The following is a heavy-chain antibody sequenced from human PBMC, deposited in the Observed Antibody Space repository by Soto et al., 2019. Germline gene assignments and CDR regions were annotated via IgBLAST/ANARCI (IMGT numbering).Heavy chain of an antibody. V-gene: IGHV1-18*01. D-gene: IGHD3-22*01. J-gene: IGHJ5*02. CDR1: GYTFTSYG. Sequence: ASVKVSCNASGYTFTSYGISWVRQAPGQGLEWMGWISAYNGNTNYAQKLQGRVTMTTDTSTSTAYMELRSLRSDDTAVYYCARAPKYYYDSSGYFSWGQGTLVTVSS. CDR3: ARAPKYYYDSSGYFS. CDR2: ISAYNGNT.